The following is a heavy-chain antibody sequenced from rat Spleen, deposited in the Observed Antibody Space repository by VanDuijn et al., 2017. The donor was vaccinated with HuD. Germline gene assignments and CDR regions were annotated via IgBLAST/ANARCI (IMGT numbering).Heavy chain of an antibody. CDR2: INTDGGST. D-gene: IGHD1-11*01. Sequence: EVKLVESGGGLVQPGRSMKLSCAASGFTFSNFPMAWIRQAPGKGLEWVSSINTDGGSTYYSDSVRGRFTISRKNAENTVYLQMNSLRSEDTATYYCVKEANYGGLMDVWGQGASVTVSS. J-gene: IGHJ4*01. V-gene: IGHV5-58*01. CDR3: VKEANYGGLMDV. CDR1: GFTFSNFP.